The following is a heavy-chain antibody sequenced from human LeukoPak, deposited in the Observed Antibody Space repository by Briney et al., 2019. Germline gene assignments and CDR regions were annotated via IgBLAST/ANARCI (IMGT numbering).Heavy chain of an antibody. CDR2: IWYDGSNK. CDR1: GFTFSSYG. CDR3: ARENSGGYYYGMDV. J-gene: IGHJ6*02. Sequence: GGSLRPSCAASGFTFSSYGMHWVRQAPGKGLEWVAVIWYDGSNKYYADSVKGRFTISRDNSKNTLYLQMNSLRAEDTAVYYCARENSGGYYYGMDVWGQGTTVTVSS. D-gene: IGHD4-23*01. V-gene: IGHV3-33*01.